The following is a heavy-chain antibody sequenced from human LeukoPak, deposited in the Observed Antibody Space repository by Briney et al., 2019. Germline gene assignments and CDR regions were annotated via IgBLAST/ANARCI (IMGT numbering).Heavy chain of an antibody. D-gene: IGHD2-15*01. CDR1: GYTFLNND. CDR3: ARSHTQKEFCGGGRCYPTVWWFDP. J-gene: IGHJ5*02. V-gene: IGHV1-8*01. CDR2: IDPKNGNR. Sequence: EASVKVSCKASGYTFLNNDINWVRQAPGQGLEWMAWIDPKNGNRGYAQNFQGRVTMTTDISINTAYLELSSLRSEDTAVYYCARSHTQKEFCGGGRCYPTVWWFDPWGQGTLVTVSS.